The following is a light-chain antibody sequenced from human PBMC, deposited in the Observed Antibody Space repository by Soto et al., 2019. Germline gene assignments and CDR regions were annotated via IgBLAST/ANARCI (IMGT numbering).Light chain of an antibody. J-gene: IGKJ2*01. CDR3: QQYGSSPLYT. CDR2: GAS. CDR1: QSVSSSY. Sequence: EIVLTQSPGTLFLSPGERATLSCRASQSVSSSYLAWYQQKPGQAPRLLIYGASSRATGIPDRFSGSGSGTDFTLTISSLEPEDFAVYYCQQYGSSPLYTFGQGTKLEIK. V-gene: IGKV3-20*01.